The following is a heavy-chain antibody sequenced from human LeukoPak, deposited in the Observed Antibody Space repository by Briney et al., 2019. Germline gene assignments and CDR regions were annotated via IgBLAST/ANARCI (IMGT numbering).Heavy chain of an antibody. J-gene: IGHJ3*02. D-gene: IGHD4-17*01. CDR3: AKDRGDYDAFDI. CDR2: IRYDGSNK. Sequence: GGSLRLSCAASGFTSSSYGMHWVRQAPGKGLEWVAFIRYDGSNKYYADSVKGRFTISRDNSKNTLYLQMNSLRAEDTAVYYCAKDRGDYDAFDIWGQGTMVTVSS. V-gene: IGHV3-30*02. CDR1: GFTSSSYG.